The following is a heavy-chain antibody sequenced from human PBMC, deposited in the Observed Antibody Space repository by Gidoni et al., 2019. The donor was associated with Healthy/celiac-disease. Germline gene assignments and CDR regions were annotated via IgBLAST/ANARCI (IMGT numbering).Heavy chain of an antibody. V-gene: IGHV4-39*01. CDR3: ANDYDILTGHEYFQH. J-gene: IGHJ1*01. Sequence: QLQLQESGPGLVKPSETLSLPCTVSGGSISSSSYYWGWIRQPPGKWLEWIGSIYYSGRTYYNPSLKSRVTISVDTSKNQFSLKLSSVTAADTAVYYCANDYDILTGHEYFQHWGQGTLVTVSS. CDR2: IYYSGRT. CDR1: GGSISSSSYY. D-gene: IGHD3-9*01.